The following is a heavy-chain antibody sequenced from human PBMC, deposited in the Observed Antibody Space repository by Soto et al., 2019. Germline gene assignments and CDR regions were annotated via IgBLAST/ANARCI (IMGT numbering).Heavy chain of an antibody. CDR3: AKTRDYIWGSYRYTRFDAFYI. V-gene: IGHV3-23*01. CDR1: GFTFSSYA. CDR2: ISGSGGST. J-gene: IGHJ3*02. D-gene: IGHD3-16*02. Sequence: EVQLLESGGGLVQPGGSLRLSCAASGFTFSSYAMSWVRQAPGKGLEWVSAISGSGGSTYYADSVKGRFTISRDNSKNTLYLQMNSLRAEDTAVYYCAKTRDYIWGSYRYTRFDAFYIWGQGTMVTVSS.